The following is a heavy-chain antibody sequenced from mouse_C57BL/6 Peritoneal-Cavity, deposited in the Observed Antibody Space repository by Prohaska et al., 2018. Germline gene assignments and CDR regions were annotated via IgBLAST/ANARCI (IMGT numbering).Heavy chain of an antibody. CDR1: GYAFSSSW. CDR2: IYPGDGDT. Sequence: PGASVKISCKASGYAFSSSWMNWVKQRPGKGLEWIGRIYPGDGDTNYNGKFKGKATLTADKSSSTAYMQLSSLTSEDSAVYFCARGEGAWFAYWGQGTLVTVFA. J-gene: IGHJ3*01. CDR3: ARGEGAWFAY. V-gene: IGHV1-82*01.